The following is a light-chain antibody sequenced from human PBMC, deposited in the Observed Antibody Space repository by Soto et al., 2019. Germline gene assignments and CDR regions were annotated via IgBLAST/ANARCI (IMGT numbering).Light chain of an antibody. V-gene: IGKV1-5*03. CDR1: QSISSW. J-gene: IGKJ1*01. Sequence: DIQMTQSPSTLSASVGDRVTITCRASQSISSWLAWYQQKPGKAPKLLIYKASSLESGVPSRFRGSGSGSEFALTITSLQPEHFATYYCQQYNSYWTFGQGTKVEIK. CDR3: QQYNSYWT. CDR2: KAS.